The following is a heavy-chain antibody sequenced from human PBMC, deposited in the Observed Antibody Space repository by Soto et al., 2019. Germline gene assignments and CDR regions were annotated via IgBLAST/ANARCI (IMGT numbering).Heavy chain of an antibody. J-gene: IGHJ6*02. V-gene: IGHV3-30-3*01. D-gene: IGHD3-10*01. CDR3: ARSRHGSGSYTHFYYGLDV. CDR2: ISFDGSTE. Sequence: QVQLVESGGGVVQPGRSLRLSCAASGCTFISYAMHWVRQAPGKGLEWVAVISFDGSTEYYADSVKGRFTISRDNSKNAVYLQMNSLRSEYTAVYYCARSRHGSGSYTHFYYGLDVWGQGTTVTVSS. CDR1: GCTFISYA.